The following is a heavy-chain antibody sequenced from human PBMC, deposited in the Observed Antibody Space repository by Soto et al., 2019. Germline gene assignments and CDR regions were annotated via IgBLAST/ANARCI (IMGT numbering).Heavy chain of an antibody. CDR1: GYSFISYW. V-gene: IGHV5-10-1*01. J-gene: IGHJ6*02. D-gene: IGHD6-13*01. CDR2: IDPSDSYT. Sequence: MRNSRKGSGYSFISYWISRVRKMNGKGLEWMGRIDPSDSYTNYSPSFQGHVTISADKSISTAYLQWSSLKASDTAMYYCARLGTAAGGYYVMDVWGQGTTVT. CDR3: ARLGTAAGGYYVMDV.